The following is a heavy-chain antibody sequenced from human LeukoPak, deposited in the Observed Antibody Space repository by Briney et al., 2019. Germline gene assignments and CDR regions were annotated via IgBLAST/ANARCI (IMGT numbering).Heavy chain of an antibody. CDR1: GYSFTDYY. CDR3: ARADFIDAGPYLIGP. CDR2: INTKTGRT. V-gene: IGHV1-2*02. J-gene: IGHJ5*02. Sequence: ASVKVSCKTSGYSFTDYYIHWVRQAPGQGLDWMAWINTKTGRTSSARKFQGRVTMTRDPSITTVYMDLAWLTSDDTAIYFCARADFIDAGPYLIGPWGQGTLVTVSS. D-gene: IGHD3-3*01.